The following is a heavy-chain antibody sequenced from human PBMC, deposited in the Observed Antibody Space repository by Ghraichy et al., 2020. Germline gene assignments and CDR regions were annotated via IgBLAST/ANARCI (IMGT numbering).Heavy chain of an antibody. D-gene: IGHD4-23*01. CDR3: ARGSRVVRFYYYDGMDV. J-gene: IGHJ6*02. CDR2: ITSSSRTI. CDR1: GFTFSRYS. V-gene: IGHV3-48*02. Sequence: GGSLRLSCVGSGFTFSRYSMNWVRQSPGQGLEWVSYITSSSRTIFYADSVKGRFTVSRDNAQNSLYLQMNSLRDEDTAEYYCARGSRVVRFYYYDGMDVWGQGTTVTVSS.